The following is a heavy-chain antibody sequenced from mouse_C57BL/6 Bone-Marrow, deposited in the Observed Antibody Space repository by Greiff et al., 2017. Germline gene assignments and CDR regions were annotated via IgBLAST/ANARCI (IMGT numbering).Heavy chain of an antibody. CDR3: ARRSRAWFAY. CDR2: IYPRSGNT. J-gene: IGHJ3*01. V-gene: IGHV1-81*01. D-gene: IGHD1-1*01. Sequence: VQLQQSGAELARPGASVKLSCKASGYTFTSYGISWVKQRTGQGLEWIGEIYPRSGNTYSNEKFKGKATLTADKSSSTAYMELRSLTSEDSAVYFCARRSRAWFAYWGQGTLVTVSA. CDR1: GYTFTSYG.